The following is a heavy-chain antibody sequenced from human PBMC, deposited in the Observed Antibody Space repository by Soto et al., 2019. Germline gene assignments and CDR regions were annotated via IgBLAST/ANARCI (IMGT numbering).Heavy chain of an antibody. Sequence: ASVKVSCKASGYTFFTYDISWVRQAPGQGLEWMGWISTYSGDTKYAQKLQGRVTMTTDTSTSTAYMELRSLRSDDTAVYCCARQYSSSWYYYYYGMDFWGQGTTVTVSS. D-gene: IGHD6-13*01. V-gene: IGHV1-18*01. CDR2: ISTYSGDT. CDR1: GYTFFTYD. J-gene: IGHJ6*02. CDR3: ARQYSSSWYYYYYGMDF.